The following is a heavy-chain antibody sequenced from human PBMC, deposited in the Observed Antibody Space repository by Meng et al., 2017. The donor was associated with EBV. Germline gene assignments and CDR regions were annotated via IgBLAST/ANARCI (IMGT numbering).Heavy chain of an antibody. D-gene: IGHD6-13*01. J-gene: IGHJ5*02. CDR3: AHRRDEYSSSWYGWFDP. CDR1: GFSLSTSGVG. Sequence: QISLKESGPTLVKPTQTLTLTCTFSGFSLSTSGVGVGWIRHPPGKALEWLALIYWDDDKRYSPSLKSRLTITKDTSKNQVVLTMTNMDPVDTATYYCAHRRDEYSSSWYGWFDPWGQGTLVTVSS. V-gene: IGHV2-5*02. CDR2: IYWDDDK.